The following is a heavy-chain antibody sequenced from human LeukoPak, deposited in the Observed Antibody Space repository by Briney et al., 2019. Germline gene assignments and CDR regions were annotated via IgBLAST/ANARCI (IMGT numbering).Heavy chain of an antibody. J-gene: IGHJ4*02. CDR3: AKGSDFDY. V-gene: IGHV3-23*01. Sequence: GGSLRLSCAASGFTFSTYGMNWVRQSPGKGLEWVSAISGSGGSTYYADSVKGRFTISRDNSKNTLYLQMNSLRAEDTAVYYCAKGSDFDYWGQGTLVTVSS. CDR2: ISGSGGST. CDR1: GFTFSTYG.